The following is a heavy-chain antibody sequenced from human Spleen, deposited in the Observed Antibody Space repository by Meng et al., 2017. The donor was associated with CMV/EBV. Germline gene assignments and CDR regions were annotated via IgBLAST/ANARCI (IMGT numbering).Heavy chain of an antibody. CDR3: ARGLRAAAATFDY. Sequence: CKASANALTSCAMNWVRQAPGQGLEWMGWINTNTGNPTYAQGFTGRFVFSLDTSVSTAYLQISSLKAEDTAVYYCARGLRAAAATFDYWGQGTLVTVSS. CDR1: ANALTSCA. J-gene: IGHJ4*02. D-gene: IGHD6-13*01. V-gene: IGHV7-4-1*02. CDR2: INTNTGNP.